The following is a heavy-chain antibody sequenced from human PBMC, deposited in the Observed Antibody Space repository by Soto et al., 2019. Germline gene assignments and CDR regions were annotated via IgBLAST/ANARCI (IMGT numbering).Heavy chain of an antibody. CDR1: GGTFSSYA. V-gene: IGHV1-69*13. D-gene: IGHD5-18*01. CDR2: IIPIFGTA. J-gene: IGHJ4*02. CDR3: AFGYSYGPRQYYFDY. Sequence: ASVKVSCKASGGTFSSYAIGWVRQAPGQGLEWMGGIIPIFGTANYAQKFQGRVTITADESTSTAYMELSSLRSEDTAVYYCAFGYSYGPRQYYFDYWGQGTLVTVSS.